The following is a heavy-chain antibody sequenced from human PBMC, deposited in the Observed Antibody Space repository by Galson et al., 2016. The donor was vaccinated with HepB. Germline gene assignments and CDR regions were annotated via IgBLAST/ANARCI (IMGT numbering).Heavy chain of an antibody. D-gene: IGHD2-21*01. CDR3: VKDAIPIWYCVGNFDS. V-gene: IGHV3-73*01. Sequence: SLRLSCAASGFTFSAPNIHWVRQASGKGLEWVGRIRSKADNYATAYAASVKGRFTVSRDDSRNTLSLQMNDLRVDDTGLYYCVKDAIPIWYCVGNFDSWGQGTLVSVSS. J-gene: IGHJ4*02. CDR2: IRSKADNYAT. CDR1: GFTFSAPN.